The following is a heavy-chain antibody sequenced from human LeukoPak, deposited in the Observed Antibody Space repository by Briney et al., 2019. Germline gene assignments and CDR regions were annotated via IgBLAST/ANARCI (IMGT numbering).Heavy chain of an antibody. CDR2: IYSGGST. CDR1: GFTVSSNY. Sequence: GGSLRLSCAASGFTVSSNYMSWVRQAPGKGLEWVSVIYSGGSTNYADSVKGRFTISRDNAKNTLYLQMNSLRAEDTAVYYCARTSGHVCDYWGQGTLVTVSS. D-gene: IGHD3-16*01. CDR3: ARTSGHVCDY. V-gene: IGHV3-53*01. J-gene: IGHJ4*02.